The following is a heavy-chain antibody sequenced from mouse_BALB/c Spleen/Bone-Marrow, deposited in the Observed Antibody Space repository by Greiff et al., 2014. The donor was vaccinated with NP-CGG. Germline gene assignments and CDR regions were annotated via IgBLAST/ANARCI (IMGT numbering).Heavy chain of an antibody. CDR3: ATYDGYCFDY. D-gene: IGHD2-3*01. V-gene: IGHV3-8*02. CDR1: RDSITSGY. CDR2: ISYSGNT. J-gene: IGHJ2*01. Sequence: VQLQQSGPSLLKPSQTLSLTCSVTRDSITSGYWHWIRKFPGNKLEYMGYISYSGNTYYNPSLKSRISITRDTSKNQYYLQLNSVTTEDTATYYCATYDGYCFDYWGQGTTRTVS.